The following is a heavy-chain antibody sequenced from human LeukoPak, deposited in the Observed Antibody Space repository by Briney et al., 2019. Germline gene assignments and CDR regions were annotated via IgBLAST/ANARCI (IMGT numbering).Heavy chain of an antibody. CDR1: GFTDSSHH. J-gene: IGHJ4*02. D-gene: IGHD7-27*01. Sequence: GRSLRLSCAALGFTDSSHHISWVRQVPGKGREWVSVIYSGGTIYYADSVKGRFTSSRDNSKNTVYLEMNSLRAEDTAVYYCARDGEKHYYDYWGQGTLVTVST. CDR3: ARDGEKHYYDY. V-gene: IGHV3-66*01. CDR2: IYSGGTI.